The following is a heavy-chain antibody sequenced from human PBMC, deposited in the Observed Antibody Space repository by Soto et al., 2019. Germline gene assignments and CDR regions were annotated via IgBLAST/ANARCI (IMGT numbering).Heavy chain of an antibody. CDR3: ARDRIVGATTDAFDI. J-gene: IGHJ3*02. Sequence: QVQLVESGGGVVQPGRSLRLSCAASGFTFSSYGMHWVRQAPGKGLEWVAVIWYDGSNKYYADSVKGRFIISRDNSKNTLYLQMNSLRAEDTAVYYCARDRIVGATTDAFDIWGQGTMVTVSS. D-gene: IGHD1-26*01. V-gene: IGHV3-33*01. CDR1: GFTFSSYG. CDR2: IWYDGSNK.